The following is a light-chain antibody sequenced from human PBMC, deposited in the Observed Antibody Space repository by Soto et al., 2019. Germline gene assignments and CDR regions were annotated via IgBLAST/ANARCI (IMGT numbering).Light chain of an antibody. J-gene: IGLJ2*01. CDR2: DNN. CDR3: GTWDTSLSAVV. CDR1: SSNIGNNY. Sequence: QSALTQPPSVSAAPGQTVTISCSGSSSNIGNNYVSWYQHLPGTAPKLLIYDNNERPSGIPDRFSGSKSGTSATLGITGLQTGDEADYYCGTWDTSLSAVVFGGGTKVTGL. V-gene: IGLV1-51*01.